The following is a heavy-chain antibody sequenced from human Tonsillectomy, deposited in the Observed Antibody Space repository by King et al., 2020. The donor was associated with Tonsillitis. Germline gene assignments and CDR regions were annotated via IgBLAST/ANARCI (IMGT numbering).Heavy chain of an antibody. CDR1: GFTFSIYA. V-gene: IGHV3-23*04. D-gene: IGHD1-7*01. Sequence: VQLVESGGGLVQPGGSLRLSCAASGFTFSIYAMNWVRQAPGKGLEWVSAISGSGGNTYYADSVKGRFTISRDTSKNTLYLQMNSLRADDTAVYYWASNLAELDYWGQGTLVTVSS. CDR2: ISGSGGNT. CDR3: ASNLAELDY. J-gene: IGHJ4*02.